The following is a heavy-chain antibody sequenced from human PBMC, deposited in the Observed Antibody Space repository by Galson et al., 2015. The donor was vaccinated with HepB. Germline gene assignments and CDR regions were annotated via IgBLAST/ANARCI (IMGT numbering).Heavy chain of an antibody. CDR1: GYTFTSYY. CDR2: INPSGGST. J-gene: IGHJ6*02. CDR3: ARDLRGCSGGSCYSAYYYYGMDV. V-gene: IGHV1-46*01. Sequence: SVKVSCKASGYTFTSYYMHWVRQAPGQGLEWMGIINPSGGSTSYAQKFQGRVTMTRDTSTSTVYMELSSLRSEDTAVYYCARDLRGCSGGSCYSAYYYYGMDVWGQGTTVTVSS. D-gene: IGHD2-15*01.